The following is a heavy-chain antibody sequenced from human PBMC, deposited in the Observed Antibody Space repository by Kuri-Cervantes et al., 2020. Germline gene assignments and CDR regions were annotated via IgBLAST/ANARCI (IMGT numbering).Heavy chain of an antibody. Sequence: GGSLRLSCRASGYAFSSYWIGWVRQMPGKGLEWMGIIYPDDSDTRYSPSFQGQVTISADKSISTAYLQWSSLKASDTAMYYCARQGRGTYDKEYYYFYYMDVWGKGTTVTVSS. CDR3: ARQGRGTYDKEYYYFYYMDV. V-gene: IGHV5-51*01. CDR2: IYPDDSDT. D-gene: IGHD3-22*01. J-gene: IGHJ6*03. CDR1: GYAFSSYW.